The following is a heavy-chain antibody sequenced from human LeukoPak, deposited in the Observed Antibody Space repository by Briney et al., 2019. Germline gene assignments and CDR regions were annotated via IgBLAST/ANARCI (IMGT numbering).Heavy chain of an antibody. Sequence: PSETLSLTCAVYGGSFSGYYWSWIRQPPGKGLEWIGEINHSGSTNYNPSLKSRVTTSVDTSKNQFSLKLSSVTAADTAVYYCARAEDWLFFDYWGQGTLVTVSS. D-gene: IGHD3/OR15-3a*01. J-gene: IGHJ4*02. CDR3: ARAEDWLFFDY. V-gene: IGHV4-34*01. CDR2: INHSGST. CDR1: GGSFSGYY.